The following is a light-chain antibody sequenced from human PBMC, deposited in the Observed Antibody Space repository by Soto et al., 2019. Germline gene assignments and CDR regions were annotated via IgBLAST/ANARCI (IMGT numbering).Light chain of an antibody. CDR2: DAS. CDR1: QSVSSY. CDR3: QQRSNWPPYT. Sequence: EIVLTQSPATLSLSPGERATLSCRASQSVSSYLAWYQQKPGQAPRLLIYDASNRATGIRARFSGSGCGSDLPFTISSLGPEDFAVYYCQQRSNWPPYTFGQGTKLEIK. V-gene: IGKV3-11*01. J-gene: IGKJ2*01.